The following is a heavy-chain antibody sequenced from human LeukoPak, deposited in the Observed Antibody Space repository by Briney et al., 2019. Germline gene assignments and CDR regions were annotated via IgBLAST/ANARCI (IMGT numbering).Heavy chain of an antibody. Sequence: ASVKVSCKASGYTFTSYGISWVRQAPGQGLKWMGWISAYNGNTNYAQKLQGRVTMTTDTSTSTAYMELRSLRSDDTAVYYCGTIFGVVANDAFDIWGQGTMVTVSS. CDR3: GTIFGVVANDAFDI. CDR2: ISAYNGNT. CDR1: GYTFTSYG. V-gene: IGHV1-18*01. D-gene: IGHD3-3*01. J-gene: IGHJ3*02.